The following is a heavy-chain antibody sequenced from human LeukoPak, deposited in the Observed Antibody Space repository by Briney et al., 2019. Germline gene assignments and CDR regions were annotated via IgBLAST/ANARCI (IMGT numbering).Heavy chain of an antibody. CDR3: ARPHSTSRYLCDY. D-gene: IGHD2-2*01. CDR1: GTDFSTYW. V-gene: IGHV5-51*01. J-gene: IGHJ4*02. Sequence: GASLKISCQVSGTDFSTYWVAWVRQTPGKGLEWLGVIYPGDSDTRYSPSFEGQVTISVDKSISTAYLQWRSLKATDSAVYYCARPHSTSRYLCDYWGQGTLVTVSS. CDR2: IYPGDSDT.